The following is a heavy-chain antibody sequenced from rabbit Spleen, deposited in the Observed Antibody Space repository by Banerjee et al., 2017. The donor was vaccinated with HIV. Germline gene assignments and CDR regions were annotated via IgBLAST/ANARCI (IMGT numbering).Heavy chain of an antibody. V-gene: IGHV1S40*01. Sequence: QSLEESGGDLVKPGASLTLTCTASGVSFSSNYYMCWVRQAPGKGLEWISCIGSSSSGFTYSATWAKGRFTISKSSSTTVTLQMTSLTAADTATYFCARDTGSSFSSYGMDLWGPGTLVTVS. CDR2: IGSSSSGFT. J-gene: IGHJ6*01. CDR3: ARDTGSSFSSYGMDL. D-gene: IGHD8-1*01. CDR1: GVSFSSNYY.